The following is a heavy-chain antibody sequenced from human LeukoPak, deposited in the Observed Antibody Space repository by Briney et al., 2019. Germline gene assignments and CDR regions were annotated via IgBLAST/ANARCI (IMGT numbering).Heavy chain of an antibody. CDR2: IWYDGSNK. J-gene: IGHJ3*02. Sequence: GRSLRLSCAASGFSFGNYGMHWVRQAPGKGLEWVAVIWYDGSNKYYADSVKGRFTISRDNSKNTLYVQMSSLRAEDTAVYYCARDLEDSSPFGAFDMWGQGTMVTVSS. CDR1: GFSFGNYG. D-gene: IGHD3-22*01. V-gene: IGHV3-33*01. CDR3: ARDLEDSSPFGAFDM.